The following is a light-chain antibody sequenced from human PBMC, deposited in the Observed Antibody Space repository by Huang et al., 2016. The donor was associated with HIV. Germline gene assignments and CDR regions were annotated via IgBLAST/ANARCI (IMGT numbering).Light chain of an antibody. CDR1: QSLVYSDGNTY. CDR3: MQGTHWPPYT. J-gene: IGKJ2*01. Sequence: DVVMTQSPLSLPVTLGQPASISCRSSQSLVYSDGNTYLNWFQQRPGQSPRRLIYKVSNRDSGVPDRVSGSGSGTDFTLKISRVEADYGWVYYCMQGTHWPPYTFGQRNKLEIK. V-gene: IGKV2-30*01. CDR2: KVS.